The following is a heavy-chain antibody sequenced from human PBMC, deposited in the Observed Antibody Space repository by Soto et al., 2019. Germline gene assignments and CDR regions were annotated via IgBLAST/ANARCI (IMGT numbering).Heavy chain of an antibody. CDR2: ISGSGDRA. CDR3: AKAMIASTLADFFDY. J-gene: IGHJ4*02. V-gene: IGHV3-23*01. Sequence: EVQLLESGGGLIQPGGSLRLSCEASGFTFSNYGMTWVRQAPGKGLEWVSTISGSGDRAFYADPVKGRFTISRDNSKNTRYLQMNSLSAEYTTIYYCAKAMIASTLADFFDYWGQGILVTVSS. CDR1: GFTFSNYG. D-gene: IGHD2-21*01.